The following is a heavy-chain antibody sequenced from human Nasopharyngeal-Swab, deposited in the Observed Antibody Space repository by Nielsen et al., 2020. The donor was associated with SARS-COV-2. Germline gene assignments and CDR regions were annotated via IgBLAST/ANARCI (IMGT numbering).Heavy chain of an antibody. Sequence: GGSLRLSCAASGFTFDDYTMHWVRQAPGKGLEWVSGINWNSGRKGYADSVKDRFTISRDNAKNSLYLLVNSLRSEDTALYYCARGTADYSNPSFDYWGQGTLVTVPS. CDR1: GFTFDDYT. V-gene: IGHV3-9*01. J-gene: IGHJ4*02. D-gene: IGHD4-11*01. CDR2: INWNSGRK. CDR3: ARGTADYSNPSFDY.